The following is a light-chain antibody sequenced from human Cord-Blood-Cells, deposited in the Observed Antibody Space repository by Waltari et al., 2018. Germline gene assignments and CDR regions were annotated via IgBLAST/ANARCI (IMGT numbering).Light chain of an antibody. CDR1: SSDVGSYNL. J-gene: IGLJ2*01. V-gene: IGLV2-23*01. CDR3: CSYAGSSTSV. CDR2: EGS. Sequence: QSALTQPASASGSPGQSITISCTGTSSDVGSYNLVSWYQQHPGKAPKLRLYEGSKRPSGVSNRFSGSKSGNTASLTISGLQAEDEADYYCCSYAGSSTSVFGGGTKLTVL.